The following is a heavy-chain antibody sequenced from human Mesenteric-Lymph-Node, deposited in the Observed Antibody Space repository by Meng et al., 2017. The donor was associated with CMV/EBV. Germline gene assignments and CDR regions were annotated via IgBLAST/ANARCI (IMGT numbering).Heavy chain of an antibody. J-gene: IGHJ4*02. CDR1: GIMFTTYA. D-gene: IGHD3-22*01. CDR2: ITASGGRT. CDR3: ASGPFPYDSSGYFDY. V-gene: IGHV3-23*01. Sequence: GESLKISCTASGIMFTTYAVTWVRQAPGKGLEWVSSITASGGRTYYADSVKGRFTISRDNSKNTLYLQMNSLRAEDTAVYYRASGPFPYDSSGYFDYWGQGIMVTVSS.